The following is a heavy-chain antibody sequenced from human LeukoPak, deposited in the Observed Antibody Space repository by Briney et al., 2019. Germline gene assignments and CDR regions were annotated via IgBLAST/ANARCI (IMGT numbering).Heavy chain of an antibody. Sequence: GGSLRLSCAASGFTLSSYGMHWVRQAPGKGLEWEAFIRYDGSNKYYADSVKGRFTISRDNSKNTLYLQMNSLRAEDTAVYYCAKTPGGIAVAARGDYWGQGTLVTVSS. CDR3: AKTPGGIAVAARGDY. CDR2: IRYDGSNK. J-gene: IGHJ4*02. D-gene: IGHD6-19*01. V-gene: IGHV3-30*02. CDR1: GFTLSSYG.